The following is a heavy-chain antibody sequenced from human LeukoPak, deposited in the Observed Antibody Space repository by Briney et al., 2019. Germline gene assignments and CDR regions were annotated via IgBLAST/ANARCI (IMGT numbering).Heavy chain of an antibody. J-gene: IGHJ4*02. Sequence: GGSLRLSCSASGITFSSYAMHWVRQAPGKGLEYVSGISSDGDKRYYADSVTGRFIISRDNPKNTLYLQMSSLRAEDTAVYYCVKPANGLVSYFDYWGQGTLVTVSS. CDR2: ISSDGDKR. D-gene: IGHD3/OR15-3a*01. CDR3: VKPANGLVSYFDY. V-gene: IGHV3-64D*09. CDR1: GITFSSYA.